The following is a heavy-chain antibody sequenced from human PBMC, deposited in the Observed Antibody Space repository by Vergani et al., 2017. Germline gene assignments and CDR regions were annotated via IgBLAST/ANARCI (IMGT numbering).Heavy chain of an antibody. J-gene: IGHJ6*04. CDR1: GFTFSSYG. Sequence: QVQLVESGGGVVQPGRSLRLSCAASGFTFSSYGMHWVRQAPGKGLEWVAVISYDGSNKYYADSVKGRFTISRDNSKNTLYLQMNSLRAEDTAIYYCAKEPQLLTPVDVWGKGTTVTVSS. CDR3: AKEPQLLTPVDV. CDR2: ISYDGSNK. V-gene: IGHV3-30*18. D-gene: IGHD2-2*01.